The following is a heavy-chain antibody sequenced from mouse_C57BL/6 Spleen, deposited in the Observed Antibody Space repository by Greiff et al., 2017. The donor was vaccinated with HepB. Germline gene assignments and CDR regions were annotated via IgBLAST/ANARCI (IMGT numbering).Heavy chain of an antibody. V-gene: IGHV1-15*01. CDR1: GYTFTDYE. J-gene: IGHJ3*01. D-gene: IGHD2-2*01. CDR3: TRGYDAVFAY. CDR2: IDPETGGT. Sequence: QVHVKQSGAELVRPGASVTLSCKASGYTFTDYEMHWVKQTPVHGLEWIGAIDPETGGTAYNQKFKGKAILTADKSSSTAYMEHRSLTSEDSAVYYCTRGYDAVFAYWGQGTLVTVSA.